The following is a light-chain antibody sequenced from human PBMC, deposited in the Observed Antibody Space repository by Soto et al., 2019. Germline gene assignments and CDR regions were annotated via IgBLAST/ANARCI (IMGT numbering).Light chain of an antibody. J-gene: IGKJ1*01. CDR1: QGIRNY. CDR3: QQYDTYPRT. CDR2: ASF. V-gene: IGKV1-16*01. Sequence: DIQMTQSPSSVSASVGDRVTITCRASQGIRNYLAWFQQQPGKAPKSLIYASFHLQSGVPSRFSASASRTKFTLTIASLQPEDFATYYCQQYDTYPRTFGQGTKVEIK.